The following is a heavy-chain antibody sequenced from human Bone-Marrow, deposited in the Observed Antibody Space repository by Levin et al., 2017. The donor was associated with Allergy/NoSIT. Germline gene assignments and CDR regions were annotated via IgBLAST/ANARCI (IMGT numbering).Heavy chain of an antibody. CDR3: ARDRSVGYYYDSSSSFYFDS. Sequence: GGSLRLSCTTSGLTSTTYAINWVRQAPGKGLEWVSSISSNDIYIYYADSVKGRFTISRDNAKKSVSLQMNGLTAADTAVYYCARDRSVGYYYDSSSSFYFDSWGQGTLVTVSS. D-gene: IGHD3-22*01. J-gene: IGHJ4*02. V-gene: IGHV3-21*01. CDR1: GLTSTTYA. CDR2: ISSNDIYI.